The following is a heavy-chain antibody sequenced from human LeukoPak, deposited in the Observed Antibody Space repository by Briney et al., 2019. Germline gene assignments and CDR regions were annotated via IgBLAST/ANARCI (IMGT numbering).Heavy chain of an antibody. J-gene: IGHJ4*02. D-gene: IGHD3-22*01. CDR1: GGSISSYY. CDR2: IYTSGSP. V-gene: IGHV4-4*07. CDR3: ARVPYYYDSSGHYSGYFDY. Sequence: SSETLSLTCTVSGGSISSYYWSWIRQPAGKGLEWIGRIYTSGSPNYNPSLKSRVTMSVDTSKNQFSLKLSSVTAADTAVYYCARVPYYYDSSGHYSGYFDYWGQGTLVTVSS.